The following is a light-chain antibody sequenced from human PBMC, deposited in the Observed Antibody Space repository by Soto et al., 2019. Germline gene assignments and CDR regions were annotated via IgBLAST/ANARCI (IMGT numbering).Light chain of an antibody. J-gene: IGLJ2*01. Sequence: QSVLTQPPSASGTPGQSVAISSGSSSNFGPNTVNWYQHLPGAAPKLLIYHNNQRPSGVPDRFSGSKSGTSASLAISELQSEDEAAYYCASWDEALKGVVFGGGTKLTVL. V-gene: IGLV1-44*01. CDR2: HNN. CDR1: SSNFGPNT. CDR3: ASWDEALKGVV.